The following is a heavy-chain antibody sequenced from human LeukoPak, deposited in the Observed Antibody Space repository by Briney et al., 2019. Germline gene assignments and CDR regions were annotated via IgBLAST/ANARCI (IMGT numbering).Heavy chain of an antibody. CDR1: GYTFTSYD. V-gene: IGHV1-8*01. CDR3: ARGHDSYGDTNTFDY. Sequence: ASVKVSCKASGYTFTSYDINWVRQATGQGLEWMGWMNPNSGNTGYEQKFQGRVTMTRNTSISTAYMELSSLRSEDTAVYYCARGHDSYGDTNTFDYWGQGTLVTVSS. J-gene: IGHJ4*02. CDR2: MNPNSGNT. D-gene: IGHD5-18*01.